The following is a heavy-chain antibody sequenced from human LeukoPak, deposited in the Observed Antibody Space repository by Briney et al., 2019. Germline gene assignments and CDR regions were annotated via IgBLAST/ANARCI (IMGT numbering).Heavy chain of an antibody. Sequence: SETLSLTCAVYGGSFSNYYWSWIRQPPGKGLEWIGEINHSGSTYYNPSLKSRVTVSVDTAKNQFSLRLSSVAAADTAVYYCVRGSTLRHYQYWGQGTLVTVSS. J-gene: IGHJ4*02. D-gene: IGHD3-16*01. CDR1: GGSFSNYY. CDR3: VRGSTLRHYQY. CDR2: INHSGST. V-gene: IGHV4-34*01.